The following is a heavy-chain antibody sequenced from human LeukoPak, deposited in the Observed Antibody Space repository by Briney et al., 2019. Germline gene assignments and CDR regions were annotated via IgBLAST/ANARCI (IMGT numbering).Heavy chain of an antibody. CDR1: RFTFSSYG. Sequence: PGGSLRLSCVASRFTFSSYGMHWVRQAPGKGPEWLAFIRYDGNNKYYTDSVKGRFTISRDNSKNTLYLQMNNLRAEDTAVYYCAKYDSSGYFDYWGQGTLVTVSS. D-gene: IGHD3-22*01. CDR3: AKYDSSGYFDY. V-gene: IGHV3-30*02. CDR2: IRYDGNNK. J-gene: IGHJ4*02.